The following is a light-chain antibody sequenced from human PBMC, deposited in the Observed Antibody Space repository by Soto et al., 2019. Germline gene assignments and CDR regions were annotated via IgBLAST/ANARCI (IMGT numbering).Light chain of an antibody. CDR3: SSYTISSTHCV. Sequence: QSALTQPASVSGSPGQSITISCTGTSTDVGGYNYVSWYQQHPGKAPKLMIYEVSNRPSGVSNRFSGSKSGNTASLTISGLQAEDEADYYCSSYTISSTHCVFGGGTKLTVL. J-gene: IGLJ3*02. CDR2: EVS. CDR1: STDVGGYNY. V-gene: IGLV2-14*01.